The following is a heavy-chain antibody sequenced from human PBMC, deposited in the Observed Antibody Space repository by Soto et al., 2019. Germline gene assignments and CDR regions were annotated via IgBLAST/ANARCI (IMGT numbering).Heavy chain of an antibody. J-gene: IGHJ4*02. CDR3: AASYGLGYPAFDY. CDR1: GDTFSFYS. CDR2: VNPILSMS. D-gene: IGHD3-10*01. Sequence: QVQLVQSGAEVKRPGSSVKVSCKASGDTFSFYSINWVRQAPGLGLEWMGRVNPILSMSNYAQRFQGRVTMTADKSTSTAYMELSGLRSGGTAIVYCAASYGLGYPAFDYWGQGALVTVSS. V-gene: IGHV1-69*04.